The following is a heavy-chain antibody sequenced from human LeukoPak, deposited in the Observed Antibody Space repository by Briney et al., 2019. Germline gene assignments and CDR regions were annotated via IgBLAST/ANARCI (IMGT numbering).Heavy chain of an antibody. CDR2: INPNSGGT. V-gene: IGHV1-2*02. D-gene: IGHD6-19*01. J-gene: IGHJ3*02. CDR1: GYTFTGYY. CDR3: ARTKAVAGGNAFDI. Sequence: ASVKVSCKASGYTFTGYYMYWVRQAPGQGLEWMGWINPNSGGTNYAQKFQGRVTMTRDTSISTAYMELSRLRSDDTAVYYCARTKAVAGGNAFDIWGQGTMVTVSS.